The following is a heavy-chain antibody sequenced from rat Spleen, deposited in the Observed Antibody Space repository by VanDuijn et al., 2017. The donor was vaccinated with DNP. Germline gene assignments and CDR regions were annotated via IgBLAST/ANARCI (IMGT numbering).Heavy chain of an antibody. Sequence: EVQLVESGGGLVQPGRSLKLSCAASGFTFSKYGMHWIRQAPTKGLEWVASISPSNSNIYYRDSVKGRFAISRDNAESTLYLQMDSLRSEDTATYYCARLGPHYFDYWGQGVMVTVSS. J-gene: IGHJ2*01. D-gene: IGHD4-1*01. CDR1: GFTFSKYG. CDR3: ARLGPHYFDY. CDR2: ISPSNSNI. V-gene: IGHV5-19*01.